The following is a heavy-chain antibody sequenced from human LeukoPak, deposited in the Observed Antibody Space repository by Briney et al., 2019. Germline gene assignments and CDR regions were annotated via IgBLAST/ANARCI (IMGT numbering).Heavy chain of an antibody. CDR3: ARGDGYNSCFDY. CDR2: ISYDGSNK. J-gene: IGHJ4*02. Sequence: GGSLRLSCAASGFTFSSYGMHWVRQAPGKGLEGVAVISYDGSNKYYADSVKGRFTISRDNSKNTLYLQMNSLRAEDTAVYYCARGDGYNSCFDYRGQGTLVTVSS. V-gene: IGHV3-30*03. D-gene: IGHD5-24*01. CDR1: GFTFSSYG.